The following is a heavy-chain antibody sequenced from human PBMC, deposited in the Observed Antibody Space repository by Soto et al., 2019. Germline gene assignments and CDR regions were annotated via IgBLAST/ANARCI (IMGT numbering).Heavy chain of an antibody. V-gene: IGHV1-69*08. CDR3: ARRRYCGYDCYHKHYYGMDV. D-gene: IGHD2-21*01. Sequence: QVQLVQSGAELKKTGSSVTVSCRASGDTISSYAVNWVRQAPGRGLEWMGRIITVLGTTDYAQNFKGRVTITAEKSTKTVYMELSSLRSDDTAVYYCARRRYCGYDCYHKHYYGMDVWGQGTTVTVAS. J-gene: IGHJ6*02. CDR2: IITVLGTT. CDR1: GDTISSYA.